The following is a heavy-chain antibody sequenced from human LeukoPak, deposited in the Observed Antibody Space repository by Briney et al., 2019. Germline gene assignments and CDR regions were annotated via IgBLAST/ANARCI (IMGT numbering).Heavy chain of an antibody. J-gene: IGHJ5*02. D-gene: IGHD2-8*02. Sequence: ASVKVSCKVSGYTLTELSIHWVRQAPGQGLEWMGWINPNTDGTSYAPKFHGRVTMARDTSTSTAHMSLSRLRSDDTALYYCARVDCTGGTCSRFDPWGQGTLVTVSS. CDR2: INPNTDGT. V-gene: IGHV1-2*02. CDR3: ARVDCTGGTCSRFDP. CDR1: GYTLTELS.